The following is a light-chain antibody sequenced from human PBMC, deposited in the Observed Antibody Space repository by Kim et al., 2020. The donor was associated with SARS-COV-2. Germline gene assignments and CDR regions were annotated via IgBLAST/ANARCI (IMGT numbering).Light chain of an antibody. CDR3: QHYNNYPVT. CDR2: AAS. V-gene: IGKV1D-16*01. Sequence: DIQMTQSPSSLSASVGDRVTITCRASQNIGKWLAWYQQRPEKAPKSLISAASTLQSGVPSRFSGSGSGTDFTLTISSLQPEDSATYYCQHYNNYPVTFGQGTRLEIK. CDR1: QNIGKW. J-gene: IGKJ5*01.